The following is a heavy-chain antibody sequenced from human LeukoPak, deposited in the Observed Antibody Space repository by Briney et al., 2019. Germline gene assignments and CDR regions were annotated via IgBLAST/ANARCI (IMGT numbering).Heavy chain of an antibody. CDR2: INHGGST. J-gene: IGHJ4*02. CDR3: ARGELQYSSGWYAARVLDY. CDR1: GGSFSGYY. Sequence: SETLSLTCAVYGGSFSGYYWSWIRQPPRKWLEWIGEINHGGSTNYNPSLKSRVTISVDTSKNQFSLKLNSVTAADTAVYFCARGELQYSSGWYAARVLDYWGQGTLVTVSS. V-gene: IGHV4-34*01. D-gene: IGHD6-19*01.